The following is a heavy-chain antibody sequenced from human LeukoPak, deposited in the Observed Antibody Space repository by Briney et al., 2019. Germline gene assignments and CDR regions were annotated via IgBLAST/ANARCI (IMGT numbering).Heavy chain of an antibody. CDR3: TSRIAAAGTDY. V-gene: IGHV3-73*01. CDR2: IRSKANSYAT. Sequence: PGGSLRLSCAASGFTVSSNYMSWVRQASGKGLEWVGRIRSKANSYATAYAASVKGRFTISRDDSKNTAYLQMNSLKTEDTAVYYCTSRIAAAGTDYWGQGTLVTVSS. J-gene: IGHJ4*02. D-gene: IGHD6-13*01. CDR1: GFTVSSNY.